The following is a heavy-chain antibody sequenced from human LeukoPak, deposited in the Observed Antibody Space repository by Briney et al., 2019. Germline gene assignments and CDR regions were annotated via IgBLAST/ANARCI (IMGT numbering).Heavy chain of an antibody. Sequence: PGRSLRLSCAASGFTFSSYGMHWVRQAPGKGLEWVAVISYDGSNKYYADSVEGRFTISRDNSKNTLYLQMNSLRAEDTAVYYCAKRSSYYDFWSGPYGMNVWGQGTTVTVSS. J-gene: IGHJ6*02. CDR2: ISYDGSNK. CDR3: AKRSSYYDFWSGPYGMNV. D-gene: IGHD3-3*01. CDR1: GFTFSSYG. V-gene: IGHV3-30*18.